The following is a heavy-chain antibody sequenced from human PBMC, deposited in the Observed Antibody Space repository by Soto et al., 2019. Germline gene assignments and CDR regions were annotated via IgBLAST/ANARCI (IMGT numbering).Heavy chain of an antibody. CDR1: GDSVSSYSAA. V-gene: IGHV6-1*01. CDR2: TYYRSRFFS. D-gene: IGHD3-10*01. Sequence: SQTLSLTCAISGDSVSSYSAAWNWIRQSPSGGLEWLGRTYYRSRFFSDYAESVKSRIIINPDTSKNQFSLQLKSVTPEDTALYYCARARARHFDYWGQGTLVTVSS. J-gene: IGHJ4*02. CDR3: ARARARHFDY.